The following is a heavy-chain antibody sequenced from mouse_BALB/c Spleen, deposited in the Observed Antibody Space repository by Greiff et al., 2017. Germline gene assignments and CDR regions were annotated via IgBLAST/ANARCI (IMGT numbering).Heavy chain of an antibody. CDR1: GFTFSSYT. CDR3: ARQNHYYGLGAMDY. CDR2: ISNGGGST. Sequence: EVMLVESGGGLVQPGGSLKLSCAASGFTFSSYTMSWVRQTPEKRLEWVAYISNGGGSTYYPDTVKGRFTISRDNAKNTLYLQMSSLKSEDTAMYYCARQNHYYGLGAMDYWGQGTSVTVSS. D-gene: IGHD1-2*01. J-gene: IGHJ4*01. V-gene: IGHV5-12-2*01.